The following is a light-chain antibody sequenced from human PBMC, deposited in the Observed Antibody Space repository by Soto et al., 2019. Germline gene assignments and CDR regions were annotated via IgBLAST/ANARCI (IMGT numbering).Light chain of an antibody. J-gene: IGLJ3*02. CDR1: SGHNSYA. CDR3: QTWRTDIRV. Sequence: QSVLTQSPSASASLGASVKLTCTLSSGHNSYAIAWHQQQPEKGPRYLMKVNSDGSHSKGDGIPDRFSGSSSGAERYLTISSLQSEDEADYDCQTWRTDIRVFGGGTKLTVL. CDR2: VNSDGSH. V-gene: IGLV4-69*01.